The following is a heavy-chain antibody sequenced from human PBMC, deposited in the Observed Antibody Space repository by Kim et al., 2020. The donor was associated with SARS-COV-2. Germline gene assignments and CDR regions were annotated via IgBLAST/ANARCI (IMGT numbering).Heavy chain of an antibody. D-gene: IGHD2-15*01. V-gene: IGHV3-23*01. CDR2: ISGSGGST. Sequence: GGSLRLSCAASGFTFSSYAMSWVRQAPGKGLEWVSAISGSGGSTYYADSVKGRFTISRDNSKNTLYLQMNSLRAEDTAVYYCAKDRGVIVVVVAATKDAFDIWGQGTMVTVSS. CDR3: AKDRGVIVVVVAATKDAFDI. J-gene: IGHJ3*02. CDR1: GFTFSSYA.